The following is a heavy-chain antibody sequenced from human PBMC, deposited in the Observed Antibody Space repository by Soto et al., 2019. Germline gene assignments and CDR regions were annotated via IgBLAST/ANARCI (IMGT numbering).Heavy chain of an antibody. CDR1: GYTFTSYD. CDR3: ARVGGTRGPFNYMDV. J-gene: IGHJ6*03. D-gene: IGHD3-16*01. Sequence: GASVKVSCKASGYTFTSYDINWVRQATGQGLEWMGWMNPNSGNTGYAQKFQGRVTMTRNTSISTAYMELSSLRSEDTAVYYCARVGGTRGPFNYMDVWGKGTTVTVSS. V-gene: IGHV1-8*01. CDR2: MNPNSGNT.